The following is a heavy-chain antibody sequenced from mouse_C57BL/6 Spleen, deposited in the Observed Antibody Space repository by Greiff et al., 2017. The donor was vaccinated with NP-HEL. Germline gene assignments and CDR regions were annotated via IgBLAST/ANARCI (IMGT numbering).Heavy chain of an antibody. CDR1: GYTFTDYY. J-gene: IGHJ2*01. CDR3: ARNYYSNLDY. D-gene: IGHD2-5*01. V-gene: IGHV1-76*01. Sequence: VQLQQSGAELVRPGASVKLSCKASGYTFTDYYINWVKQRPGQGLEWIARIYPGSGNTYYNEKFKGKATLTAEKSSSTAYMQRSSLTSEDSAVYFCARNYYSNLDYWGQGTTLTVSS. CDR2: IYPGSGNT.